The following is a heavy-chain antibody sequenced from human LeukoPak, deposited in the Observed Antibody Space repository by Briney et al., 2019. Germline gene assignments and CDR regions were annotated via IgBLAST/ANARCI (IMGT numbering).Heavy chain of an antibody. CDR1: GFTFSNYA. D-gene: IGHD3-3*01. V-gene: IGHV3-23*01. CDR3: ALGATSWSGYSFPKIFQH. J-gene: IGHJ1*01. CDR2: ISGSGSSI. Sequence: GGSLRLSCAASGFTFSNYAVNWIRQAPGKGLKWVSVISGSGSSIYYTDSVKGRFTISRDNSKNTLYLQMNSLRAEDTAVYYCALGATSWSGYSFPKIFQHWGRGTLVTVSS.